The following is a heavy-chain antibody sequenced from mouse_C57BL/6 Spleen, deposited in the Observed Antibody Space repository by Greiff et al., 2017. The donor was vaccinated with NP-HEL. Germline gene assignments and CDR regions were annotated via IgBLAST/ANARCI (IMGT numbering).Heavy chain of an antibody. J-gene: IGHJ4*01. CDR1: GFTFSSYA. D-gene: IGHD1-1*01. V-gene: IGHV5-4*03. Sequence: EVKLQESGGGLVKPGGSLKLSCAASGFTFSSYAMSWVRQTPEKRLEWVATISDGGSYTYYPDNVKGRFTISRDNAKNNLYLQMSHLKSEDTAMYYCARQAYYGSRGDAMDYWGQGTSVTVSS. CDR3: ARQAYYGSRGDAMDY. CDR2: ISDGGSYT.